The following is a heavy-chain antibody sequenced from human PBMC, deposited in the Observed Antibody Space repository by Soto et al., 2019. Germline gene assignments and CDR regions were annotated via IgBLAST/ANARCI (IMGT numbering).Heavy chain of an antibody. CDR3: ARYSNNWFQTEGMDV. J-gene: IGHJ6*02. Sequence: SQTLSLTSTGSVDSFSPYYWIWVRQPTGKGLEWIGRIDTSGNTNYNPSLKSRVTMSVDTSKKQFSLKLTSVTAADTAVYYCARYSNNWFQTEGMDVLGQGTTVPGFS. CDR1: VDSFSPYY. CDR2: IDTSGNT. V-gene: IGHV4-4*07. D-gene: IGHD6-13*01.